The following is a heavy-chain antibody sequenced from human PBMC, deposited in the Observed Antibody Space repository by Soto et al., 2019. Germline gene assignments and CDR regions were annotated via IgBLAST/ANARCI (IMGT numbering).Heavy chain of an antibody. CDR1: GFAFSNYW. V-gene: IGHV3-74*03. J-gene: IGHJ4*02. CDR3: ARDFTPALTQGDDVDS. D-gene: IGHD1-1*01. Sequence: EVQLVESGGGLVQPGGSLKLSCAASGFAFSNYWMHWVRQVPGKGLVWVSRINEIGTYRTYADFAQGRFTISRDNTKNAVYLQMNSLSAEDTAVYYRARDFTPALTQGDDVDSWGQGMLVTVSS. CDR2: INEIGTYR.